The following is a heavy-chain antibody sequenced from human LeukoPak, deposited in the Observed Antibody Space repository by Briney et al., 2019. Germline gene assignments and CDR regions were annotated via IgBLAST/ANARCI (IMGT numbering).Heavy chain of an antibody. CDR2: IYSSGST. D-gene: IGHD6-13*01. Sequence: SETLSLTCTVSGGSMSDFYWSWIRQPPGKGLEWIGYIYSSGSTNYNPSLKSRVTISVDTSKNQFSLKLSSVTAADTAVYYCARALEGYSSSWYRNRYYFDYWGQGTLVTVSS. V-gene: IGHV4-59*01. CDR3: ARALEGYSSSWYRNRYYFDY. CDR1: GGSMSDFY. J-gene: IGHJ4*02.